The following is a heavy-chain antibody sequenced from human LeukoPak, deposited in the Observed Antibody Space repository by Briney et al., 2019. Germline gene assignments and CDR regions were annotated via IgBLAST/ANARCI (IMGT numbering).Heavy chain of an antibody. CDR3: ARDYGHGIAVAGSDAFDI. CDR1: GFTFSSYS. D-gene: IGHD6-19*01. J-gene: IGHJ3*02. CDR2: ISSSSSYI. Sequence: PGGSLRLSCAASGFTFSSYSMNWVRQAPGEGLEWVSSISSSSSYIYYADSVKGRFTISRDNAKNSLYLQMNSLRAEDTAVYYCARDYGHGIAVAGSDAFDIWGQGTMVTVSS. V-gene: IGHV3-21*01.